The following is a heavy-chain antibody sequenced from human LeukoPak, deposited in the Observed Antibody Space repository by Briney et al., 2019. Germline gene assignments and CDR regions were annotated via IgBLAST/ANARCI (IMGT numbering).Heavy chain of an antibody. CDR1: GGSISSSSYY. Sequence: SETLSLTCTVSGGSISSSSYYWGWIRQPPGKGLEWIGSIYYSGSTYYNPSLKSRVTISVDTSKNQFSLKLSPVTAADTAVYYCARDSGSYYRTDFDYWGQGTLVTVSS. CDR3: ARDSGSYYRTDFDY. J-gene: IGHJ4*02. CDR2: IYYSGST. D-gene: IGHD1-26*01. V-gene: IGHV4-39*07.